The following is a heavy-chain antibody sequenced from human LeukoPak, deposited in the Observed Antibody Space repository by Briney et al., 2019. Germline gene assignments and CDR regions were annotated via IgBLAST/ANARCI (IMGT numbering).Heavy chain of an antibody. CDR2: ISAYNGKT. CDR1: GYTFTSYG. V-gene: IGHV1-18*01. J-gene: IGHJ6*02. Sequence: AAVKESCKASGYTFTSYGIRWVRQPPGQGREWMGFISAYNGKTNYAQKLQGRITSTTDKSTSTAYRELRSMRADETAVYYCASTGTTGMDVWGQGTRSPSP. CDR3: ASTGTTGMDV. D-gene: IGHD1-7*01.